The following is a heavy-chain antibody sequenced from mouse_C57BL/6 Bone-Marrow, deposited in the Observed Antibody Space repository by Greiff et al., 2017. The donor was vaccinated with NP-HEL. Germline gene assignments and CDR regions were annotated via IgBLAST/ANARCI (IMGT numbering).Heavy chain of an antibody. CDR2: IRSKSSNYAT. CDR1: GFTFNTYA. J-gene: IGHJ2*01. D-gene: IGHD1-1*01. V-gene: IGHV10-3*01. CDR3: VIDYYGSREGYFDC. Sequence: DVQLVESGGGLVQPKGSLKLSCAASGFTFNTYAMHWVRQAPGKGLEWVARIRSKSSNYATYYADSVKDRFTISRDDSQSMLYLQMNNLQTEDTAMYYGVIDYYGSREGYFDCRGQGTTLTVSS.